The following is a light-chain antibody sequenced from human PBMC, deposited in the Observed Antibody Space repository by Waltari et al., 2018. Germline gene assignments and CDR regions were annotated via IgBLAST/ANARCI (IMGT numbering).Light chain of an antibody. V-gene: IGLV1-47*01. CDR1: SSNIGSNS. Sequence: QSVLTQPPSASGTPGQRVSISCSGSSSNIGSNSVDWYQQVPGTAPKRLIYRNNQRPSGVPDRFSGSRSGTSASLAISGLRSEDEADYYCATWYDSLSGPVFGGGTKVTVL. CDR3: ATWYDSLSGPV. CDR2: RNN. J-gene: IGLJ2*01.